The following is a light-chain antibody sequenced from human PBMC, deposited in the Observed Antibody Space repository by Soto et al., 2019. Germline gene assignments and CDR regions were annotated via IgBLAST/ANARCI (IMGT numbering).Light chain of an antibody. CDR1: QSVSSSS. Sequence: EIVLTQSPGTLSLSPGERATLSCRASQSVSSSSLAWYQQKRGQAPRLLIHGASNRATGIPDRFSGSGSGTDFTLIISRLEPEDYAVYYCQQYGGSPRTFGQGTKVEVK. CDR2: GAS. CDR3: QQYGGSPRT. V-gene: IGKV3-20*01. J-gene: IGKJ1*01.